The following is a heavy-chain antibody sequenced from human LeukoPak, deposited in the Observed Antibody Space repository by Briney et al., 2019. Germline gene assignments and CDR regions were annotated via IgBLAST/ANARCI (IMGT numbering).Heavy chain of an antibody. CDR1: GGSISSYD. V-gene: IGHV4-59*08. CDR2: IYYSGST. D-gene: IGHD6-13*01. Sequence: SETLSLTCTVSGGSISSYDWSWIRQPPGKGLEWIGYIYYSGSTNYNPSLKSRVTISVDTSKNQFSLKLSSVTAADTAVYYCASSRSSSWSDYFDYWGQGTLVTVSS. J-gene: IGHJ4*02. CDR3: ASSRSSSWSDYFDY.